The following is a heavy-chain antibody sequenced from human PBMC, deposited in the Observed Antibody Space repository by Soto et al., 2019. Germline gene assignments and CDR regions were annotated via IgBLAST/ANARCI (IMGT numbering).Heavy chain of an antibody. V-gene: IGHV4-31*03. CDR2: IYYSGST. CDR1: GGSISSGGYY. Sequence: QVQLQESGPGLVKPSQTLSLTCTVSGGSISSGGYYWSWIRQHPGKGLEWIGYIYYSGSTYYNPSLKSRVTISVDTSKSQFSLKLSSVTDAETAVYYCARARAPPDSSVDYWGQGTLVTVSS. J-gene: IGHJ4*02. D-gene: IGHD5-18*01. CDR3: ARARAPPDSSVDY.